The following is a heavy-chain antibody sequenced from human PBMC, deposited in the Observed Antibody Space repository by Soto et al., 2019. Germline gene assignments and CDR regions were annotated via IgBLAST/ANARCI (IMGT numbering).Heavy chain of an antibody. Sequence: ASVKVSCKASGYTFTGYYMHWVRQAPGQGLEWMGGIIPIFGTANYAQKFQGRVTITADESTSTAYMELSSLRSEDTAVYYCARHSVDYDFWSGYLGGDYYYGMDVWGQGTTVTVSS. J-gene: IGHJ6*02. CDR2: IIPIFGTA. CDR1: GYTFTGYY. CDR3: ARHSVDYDFWSGYLGGDYYYGMDV. D-gene: IGHD3-3*01. V-gene: IGHV1-69*13.